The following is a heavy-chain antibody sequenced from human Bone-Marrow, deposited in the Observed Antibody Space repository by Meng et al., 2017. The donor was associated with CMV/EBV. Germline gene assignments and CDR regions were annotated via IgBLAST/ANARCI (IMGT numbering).Heavy chain of an antibody. D-gene: IGHD1-14*01. Sequence: SETLSLTCAVSGGSISSSNWWSWVRQPPGKGLEWIGEIYHSGSTNYNPSLKSRVTISVDKSKNQFSLKLSSVTAADTAVYYCAREPFLGTSGPFDIWGQGTMVTVSS. CDR2: IYHSGST. CDR3: AREPFLGTSGPFDI. V-gene: IGHV4-4*02. J-gene: IGHJ3*02. CDR1: GGSISSSNW.